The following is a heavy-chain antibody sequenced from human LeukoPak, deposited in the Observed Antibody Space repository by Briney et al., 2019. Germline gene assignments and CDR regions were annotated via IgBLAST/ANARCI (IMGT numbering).Heavy chain of an antibody. CDR2: IIPIFGTA. D-gene: IGHD2-15*01. J-gene: IGHJ4*02. CDR3: ARGLGYCSGGSCYRGFDY. Sequence: SVKVSCKASGGTFSSYAISWVRQAPGQGLEWMGGIIPIFGTANYAQKFQGRVTMTTDESTSTAYMELSSLRSEDTAVYYCARGLGYCSGGSCYRGFDYWGQGTLVTVSS. V-gene: IGHV1-69*05. CDR1: GGTFSSYA.